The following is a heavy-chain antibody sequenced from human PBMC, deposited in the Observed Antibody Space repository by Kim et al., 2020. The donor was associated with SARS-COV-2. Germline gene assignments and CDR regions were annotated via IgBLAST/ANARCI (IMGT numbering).Heavy chain of an antibody. CDR1: GGSFSGYY. D-gene: IGHD2-15*01. V-gene: IGHV4-34*01. CDR3: ARAIVPPRVVVAATVLWFDP. J-gene: IGHJ5*02. Sequence: SETLSLTCAVYGGSFSGYYWSWIRQPPGKGLEWIGEINHSGSTNYNPSLKSRVTISVDTSKNQFSLKLSSVTAADTAVYYCARAIVPPRVVVAATVLWFDPWGQGTLVTVSS. CDR2: INHSGST.